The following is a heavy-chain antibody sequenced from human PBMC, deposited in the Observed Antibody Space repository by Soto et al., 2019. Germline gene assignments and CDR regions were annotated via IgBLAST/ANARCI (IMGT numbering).Heavy chain of an antibody. CDR1: GGSITSGGFY. J-gene: IGHJ4*02. CDR2: IYYSGST. V-gene: IGHV4-31*03. CDR3: ARDSAMASYRY. D-gene: IGHD5-18*01. Sequence: QVQLQESGPGLVKPSQTLSLTCTVSGGSITSGGFYWSWIRQHPGKGLEWIGYIYYSGSTYYNPSLKSRITISADTSKNQFSLKLSSVNAADTAVYYCARDSAMASYRYWGQGTLVTVSS.